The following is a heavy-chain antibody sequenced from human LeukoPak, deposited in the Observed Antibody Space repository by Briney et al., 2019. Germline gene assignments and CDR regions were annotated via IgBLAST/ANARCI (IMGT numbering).Heavy chain of an antibody. J-gene: IGHJ3*02. CDR3: ARVLKWFGVDAFDI. CDR2: FYHSGNT. Sequence: LTCAVSGFSISSGYYWGWIRQPPGKGLEWIGSFYHSGNTYYNPSLKSRVTISVDTSKNQFSLKLSSVTAADTAVYYCARVLKWFGVDAFDIWGQGAMVTVSS. CDR1: GFSISSGYY. D-gene: IGHD3-10*01. V-gene: IGHV4-38-2*01.